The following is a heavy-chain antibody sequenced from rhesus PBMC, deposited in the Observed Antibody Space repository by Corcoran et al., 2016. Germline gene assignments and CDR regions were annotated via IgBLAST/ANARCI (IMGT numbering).Heavy chain of an antibody. CDR1: GGSISGYYY. Sequence: QVKLQQWGEGLVKPSETLSLTCAVYGGSISGYYYWSWIRQDPGKGLEWIGNIDGNSASTNYNPSHKNRVAISKDPSKNQFSLRLTSVTAADTAVYYCARSWERYSGYMAYWGQGVLVTVSS. CDR3: ARSWERYSGYMAY. V-gene: IGHV4-73*01. CDR2: IDGNSAST. J-gene: IGHJ4*01. D-gene: IGHD5-24*01.